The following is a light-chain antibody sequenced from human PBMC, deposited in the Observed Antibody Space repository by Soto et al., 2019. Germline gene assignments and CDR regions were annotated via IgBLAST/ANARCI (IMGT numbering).Light chain of an antibody. V-gene: IGKV4-1*01. Sequence: DIALTQSPDSLALSLGERATMNCKSSQSVLYSSYNKSYLAWYQVKPGRPPKLLFSWASTRESGVPDRFSGSGSGTDFTLNISSLQAEDVAVYYCQQYFSTLFTFGPGTRLEIK. CDR2: WAS. CDR3: QQYFSTLFT. J-gene: IGKJ5*01. CDR1: QSVLYSSYNKSY.